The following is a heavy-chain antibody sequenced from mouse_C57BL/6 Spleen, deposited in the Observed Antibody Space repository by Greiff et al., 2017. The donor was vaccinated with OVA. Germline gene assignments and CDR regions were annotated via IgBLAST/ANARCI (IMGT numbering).Heavy chain of an antibody. CDR1: GYTFTSYW. J-gene: IGHJ2*01. D-gene: IGHD4-1*01. Sequence: QVQLQQPGAELVRPGSSVKLSCKASGYTFTSYWMHWVKQRPIQGLEWIGNIDPSDSDNHYNQKLKDKATMTVDQSSSSAYMPFISLTSEDSAVYYCAREAELGRGGFDYWGQGTTLTVSS. V-gene: IGHV1-52*01. CDR3: AREAELGRGGFDY. CDR2: IDPSDSDN.